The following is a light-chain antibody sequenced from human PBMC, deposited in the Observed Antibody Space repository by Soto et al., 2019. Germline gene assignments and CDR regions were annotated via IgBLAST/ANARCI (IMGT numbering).Light chain of an antibody. CDR2: DAS. CDR1: QGVSSN. CDR3: QQRSNWP. J-gene: IGKJ2*01. V-gene: IGKV3D-11*01. Sequence: EIVLTQSPATLSLSPGERATLSCRASQGVSSNLAWYQQKPGQAPRLLIYDASNRATGIPARFSGSGPGTDFTRTISSLEPVDFAVYYCQQRSNWPFGQGTKLEIK.